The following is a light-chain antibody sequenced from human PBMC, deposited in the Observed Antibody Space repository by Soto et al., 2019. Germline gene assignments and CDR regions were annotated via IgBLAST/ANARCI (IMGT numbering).Light chain of an antibody. J-gene: IGKJ1*01. CDR1: QSVSSTY. V-gene: IGKV3-20*01. CDR2: EAS. Sequence: EIVLTQSPGTLSLSPGERAALSCRASQSVSSTYVAWYQQRPGQTPKLLIYEASTRATGIPDRFSGRGSGTDYTLTIDRLEPEDFAVYYCQQYGNSPKTFGQGTKVDIK. CDR3: QQYGNSPKT.